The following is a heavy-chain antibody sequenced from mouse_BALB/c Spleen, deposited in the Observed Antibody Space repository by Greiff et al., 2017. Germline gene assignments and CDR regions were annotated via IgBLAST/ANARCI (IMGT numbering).Heavy chain of an antibody. D-gene: IGHD2-4*01. CDR3: ARDQDYEDAY. V-gene: IGHV5-9-4*01. Sequence: EVQGVESGGGLVKPGGSLKLSCAASGFTFSSYAMSWVRQSPEKRLEWVAEISSGGSYTYYPDTVTGRFTISRDNAKNTLYLEMSSLRSEDTAMYYCARDQDYEDAYWGQGTLVTVSA. CDR2: ISSGGSYT. CDR1: GFTFSSYA. J-gene: IGHJ3*01.